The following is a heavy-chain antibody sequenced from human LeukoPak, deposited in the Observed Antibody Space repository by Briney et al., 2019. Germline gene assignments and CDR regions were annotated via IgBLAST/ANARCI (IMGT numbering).Heavy chain of an antibody. CDR3: AKSLMSKKEGAFDI. J-gene: IGHJ3*02. CDR1: GGTFSSYA. Sequence: SVKVSCKASGGTFSSYAISWVRQAPGQGLEWMGGIIPIFGTANYAQKFQGRVTITADKSTSTAYMELSSLRAEDTAVYYCAKSLMSKKEGAFDIWGQGTMVTVSS. CDR2: IIPIFGTA. V-gene: IGHV1-69*06.